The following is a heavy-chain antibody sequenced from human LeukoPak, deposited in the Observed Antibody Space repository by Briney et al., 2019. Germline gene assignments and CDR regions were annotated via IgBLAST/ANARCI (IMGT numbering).Heavy chain of an antibody. CDR1: GFTFSSYS. Sequence: KTGGSLRLSCAASGFTFSSYSMNWVRQAPGKGLEWVSSISSSSSYIYYADSVKGRFTISRDNSKNTVYLQVNSLRAEDTAVYYCGKGRVAMVTFVADWGQGTLVTVSS. D-gene: IGHD5-18*01. CDR3: GKGRVAMVTFVAD. V-gene: IGHV3-21*04. CDR2: ISSSSSYI. J-gene: IGHJ4*02.